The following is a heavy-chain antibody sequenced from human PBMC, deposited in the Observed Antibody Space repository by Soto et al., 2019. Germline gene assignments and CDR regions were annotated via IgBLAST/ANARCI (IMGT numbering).Heavy chain of an antibody. CDR3: AKDLISLYGGNSIDY. D-gene: IGHD4-17*01. V-gene: IGHV3-23*01. Sequence: EVQLLESGGGLVQPGGSLRLSCAASGFTFSSYAMSWVRQAPGKGLEWVSAISGSGSSTYYADSVKGRFTISRDNSKNTLYLQMNSLRAEDTAVYYCAKDLISLYGGNSIDYWGQGTLVTVSS. J-gene: IGHJ4*02. CDR1: GFTFSSYA. CDR2: ISGSGSST.